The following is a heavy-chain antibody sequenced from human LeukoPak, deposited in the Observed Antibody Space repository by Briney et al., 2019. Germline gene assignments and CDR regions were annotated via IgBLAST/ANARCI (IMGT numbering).Heavy chain of an antibody. CDR1: GGSISSSSYY. D-gene: IGHD1-26*01. J-gene: IGHJ4*02. CDR3: AGDRAGVGATWAPFDS. Sequence: SETLSLTCTVSGGSISSSSYYWGWIRQPPGKGLEWIGSIYYSGSTYYSPSLKSRLTIAVDTSKNQFSLKLTSVTAADTAVYYCAGDRAGVGATWAPFDSWGQGTLVTVSS. CDR2: IYYSGST. V-gene: IGHV4-39*07.